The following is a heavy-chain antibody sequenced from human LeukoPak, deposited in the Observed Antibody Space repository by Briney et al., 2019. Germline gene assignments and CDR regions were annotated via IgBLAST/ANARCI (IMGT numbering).Heavy chain of an antibody. CDR3: ARTDYDFWSGFPYYFDY. V-gene: IGHV4-39*01. J-gene: IGHJ4*02. CDR1: GGSISSSSYY. Sequence: PSETLSLTCTVSGGSISSSSYYWGWIRQPPGKGLAWIGSIYYSGSTYYNPYLRSRVTISVDTSKNQFSLKLSSVTAADTAVYYCARTDYDFWSGFPYYFDYWGQGTLVTVSS. CDR2: IYYSGST. D-gene: IGHD3-3*01.